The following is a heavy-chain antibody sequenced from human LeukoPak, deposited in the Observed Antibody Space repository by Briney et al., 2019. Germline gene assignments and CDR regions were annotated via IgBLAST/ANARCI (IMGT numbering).Heavy chain of an antibody. CDR1: GGSISSYY. V-gene: IGHV4-34*01. J-gene: IGHJ4*02. CDR2: INHSGST. Sequence: PSETLSLTCTVSGGSISSYYWSWIRQPPGKGLEWIGEINHSGSTNYNPSLKSRVTISVDTSKNQFSLKLSSVTAADTAVYYCARGRPSRRDGYFDWGQGTLVSVSS. D-gene: IGHD5-24*01. CDR3: ARGRPSRRDGYFD.